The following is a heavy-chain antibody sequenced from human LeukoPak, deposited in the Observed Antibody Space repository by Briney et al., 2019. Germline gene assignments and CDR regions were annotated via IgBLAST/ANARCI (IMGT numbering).Heavy chain of an antibody. CDR2: IHPGDSDT. V-gene: IGHV5-51*07. J-gene: IGHJ3*02. Sequence: GESLKTSCKGSGYSFTSYWIGWVHQMPGKGLEWMGIIHPGDSDTRYSPSFQGQVTISADKSISTAYLQWSSLKASDTAMYYCARHINTYYYDSSGNGRAFDIWGQGTMVTVSS. D-gene: IGHD3-22*01. CDR1: GYSFTSYW. CDR3: ARHINTYYYDSSGNGRAFDI.